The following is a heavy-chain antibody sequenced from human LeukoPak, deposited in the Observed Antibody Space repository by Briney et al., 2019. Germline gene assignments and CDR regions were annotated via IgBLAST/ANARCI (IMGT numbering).Heavy chain of an antibody. CDR3: AKNQLVTVYFDY. D-gene: IGHD6-13*01. J-gene: IGHJ4*02. Sequence: GGSLRLSCAASGFTFSSYAMSWVRQAPGKGLEWVSAISGSGGSTYYADSVKGRFTISRDNSKNTLHLQMNSLRAEDTAVYYCAKNQLVTVYFDYWGQGTLVTVSS. CDR1: GFTFSSYA. CDR2: ISGSGGST. V-gene: IGHV3-23*01.